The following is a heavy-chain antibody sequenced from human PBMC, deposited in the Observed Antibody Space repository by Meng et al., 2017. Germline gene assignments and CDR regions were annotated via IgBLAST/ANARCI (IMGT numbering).Heavy chain of an antibody. CDR1: GGSFSGFY. V-gene: IGHV4-34*01. CDR3: ARDYHNWNTKINWFDP. Sequence: QVTLKALGAGLVKPSETLSLTCAVSGGSFSGFYWSWIRHTQGKGLELIGEINHSGSTNYNPSLKSRVTISVDTSQNPFSMKLSLVTDADTAVYYCARDYHNWNTKINWFDPWGQGTLVTVSS. J-gene: IGHJ5*02. CDR2: INHSGST. D-gene: IGHD1/OR15-1a*01.